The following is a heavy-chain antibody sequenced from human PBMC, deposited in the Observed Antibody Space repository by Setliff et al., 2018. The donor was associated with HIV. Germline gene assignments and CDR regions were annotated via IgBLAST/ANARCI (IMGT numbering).Heavy chain of an antibody. D-gene: IGHD2-8*02. V-gene: IGHV4-4*09. CDR2: IYKTGTT. Sequence: RDPPGKGLEWIGYIYKTGTTRYSPSLESRVTISIDTSRNHFSLNLKSVTAADTAIYYCARISSRTASSGILFDHWGQGTLVTVSS. J-gene: IGHJ4*02. CDR3: ARISSRTASSGILFDH.